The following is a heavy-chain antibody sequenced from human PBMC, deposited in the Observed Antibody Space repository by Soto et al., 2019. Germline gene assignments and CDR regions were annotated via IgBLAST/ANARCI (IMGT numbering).Heavy chain of an antibody. Sequence: QMQLVQSGPEVKRPGTSLKVSCKTSGSTFIGSTIQWVRQARGQPLEWIGWIVVGNGDKSYAQRFQERVTLTRDMSTTTAYMELSSLRSDDTAVYYCAAGLRRLDQWGQGTLVTVSS. D-gene: IGHD5-18*01. CDR1: GSTFIGST. CDR2: IVVGNGDK. J-gene: IGHJ4*02. V-gene: IGHV1-58*02. CDR3: AAGLRRLDQ.